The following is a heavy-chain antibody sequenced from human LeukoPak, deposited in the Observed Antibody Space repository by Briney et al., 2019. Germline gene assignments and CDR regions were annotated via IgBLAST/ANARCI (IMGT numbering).Heavy chain of an antibody. V-gene: IGHV3-49*04. CDR3: TRDLAIAAAGYDAFDI. CDR1: GFTFSSYS. J-gene: IGHJ3*02. CDR2: IRSKAYGGTT. Sequence: GGSLRLSCAASGFTFSSYSMNWVRQAPGKGLEWVGFIRSKAYGGTTEYAASVKGRFTISRDDSKSIAYLQMNSLKTEDTAVYYCTRDLAIAAAGYDAFDIWGQGTMVTVSS. D-gene: IGHD6-13*01.